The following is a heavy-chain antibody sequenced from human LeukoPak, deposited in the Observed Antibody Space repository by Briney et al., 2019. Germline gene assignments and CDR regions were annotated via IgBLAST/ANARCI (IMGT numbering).Heavy chain of an antibody. J-gene: IGHJ4*02. V-gene: IGHV1-2*02. CDR2: INPNSGGT. CDR1: GYTFTGYY. D-gene: IGHD3-22*01. CDR3: AREGYYDRSGYSDY. Sequence: ASVKVSCKASGYTFTGYYMHWVRQAPGQELEWMGWINPNSGGTNYAQKFQGRVTMTRDTSISTAYMELSRLRSDDTAVYYCAREGYYDRSGYSDYWGQGTLVTVSS.